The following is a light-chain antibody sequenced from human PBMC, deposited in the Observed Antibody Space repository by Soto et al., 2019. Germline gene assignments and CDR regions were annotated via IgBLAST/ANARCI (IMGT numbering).Light chain of an antibody. CDR1: ESVSRN. V-gene: IGKV3-15*01. CDR3: QHYNKWRT. J-gene: IGKJ1*01. Sequence: EIVMTQSPATLSVSPGERATLSCRASESVSRNLAWYQQKPGQAPRLLVYGASTRATGIPARSSGSGSGTEFTLTISSLQAEDFAVYFCQHYNKWRTVGRGTKVEVK. CDR2: GAS.